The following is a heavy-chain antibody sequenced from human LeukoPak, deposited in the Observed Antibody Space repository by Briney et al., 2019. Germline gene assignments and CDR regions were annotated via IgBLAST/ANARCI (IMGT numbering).Heavy chain of an antibody. J-gene: IGHJ4*02. CDR2: ISSSSSYI. V-gene: IGHV3-21*01. Sequence: GGSLRLSCAASGFTFSSYTMTWVRQAPGKGLEWVSSISSSSSYIYYGDSVKGRFTISRDDAKKSLFLQMNSLRAEDTAVYYCARAPRYWGQGTLVTVSS. CDR3: ARAPRY. CDR1: GFTFSSYT.